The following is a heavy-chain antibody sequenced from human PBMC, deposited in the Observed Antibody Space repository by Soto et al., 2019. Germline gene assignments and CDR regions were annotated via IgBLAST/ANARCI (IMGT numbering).Heavy chain of an antibody. CDR1: GYTFTSYD. V-gene: IGHV1-8*01. CDR3: AIVAAAAGPYYFDY. CDR2: MNPNSGNT. J-gene: IGHJ4*02. D-gene: IGHD6-13*01. Sequence: VQLVQSGAEVKKPGASVKVSCKASGYTFTSYDINWVRQATGQGLERMGWMNPNSGNTGYAQKFQGRVTMTRNTSISTAYMELSSLRSEDTAVYYCAIVAAAAGPYYFDYWGQGTLVTVSS.